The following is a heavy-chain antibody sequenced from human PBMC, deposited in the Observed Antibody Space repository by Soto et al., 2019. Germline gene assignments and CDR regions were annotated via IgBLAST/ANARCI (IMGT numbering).Heavy chain of an antibody. CDR1: GFTFSRYW. Sequence: GGSLRLSCAASGFTFSRYWLTWVRQAPGKGLQWVANIKEDGGEIYYVGSVKGRFTTSRDNAKNSLYLQMNSLRAEDTAVYYCARIVSGRDYGDSIDCWGRGTLVTVSS. CDR2: IKEDGGEI. J-gene: IGHJ4*02. D-gene: IGHD4-17*01. V-gene: IGHV3-7*03. CDR3: ARIVSGRDYGDSIDC.